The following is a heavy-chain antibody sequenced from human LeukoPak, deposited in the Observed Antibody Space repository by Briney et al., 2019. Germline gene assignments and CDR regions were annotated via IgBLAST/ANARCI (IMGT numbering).Heavy chain of an antibody. D-gene: IGHD3-3*01. Sequence: PGRSLRLSCAASGFTFSSYGMHWFRQAPGKGLEWVAVIWYDGSNKYYADSVKGRFTISRDNSKNTLYLQMNSLRAEDTAVYYCAKELVYDFWSGYPPDYYYYYMDVWGKGTTVTASS. J-gene: IGHJ6*03. CDR2: IWYDGSNK. CDR3: AKELVYDFWSGYPPDYYYYYMDV. CDR1: GFTFSSYG. V-gene: IGHV3-33*06.